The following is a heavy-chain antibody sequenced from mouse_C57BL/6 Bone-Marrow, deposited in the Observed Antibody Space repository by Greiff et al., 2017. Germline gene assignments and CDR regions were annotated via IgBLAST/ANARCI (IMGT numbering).Heavy chain of an antibody. CDR2: ISGGGGNT. D-gene: IGHD2-3*01. CDR3: AREGDDGYYRYAMDN. Sequence: DVKLQESGGCLVKPGGSLKLSSAASGFTFSSYTMSWVRQTPEKRLEWVATISGGGGNTYYPDSGKGRFTISRDNAKNTLYLQMSSLRFEDTALYYCAREGDDGYYRYAMDNRGQGASETVST. V-gene: IGHV5-9*01. J-gene: IGHJ4*01. CDR1: GFTFSSYT.